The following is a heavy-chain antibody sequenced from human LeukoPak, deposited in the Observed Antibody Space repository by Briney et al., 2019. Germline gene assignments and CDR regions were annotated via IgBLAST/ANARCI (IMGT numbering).Heavy chain of an antibody. V-gene: IGHV4-59*12. D-gene: IGHD3-10*01. CDR1: GGSISSYY. CDR2: IYYSGST. J-gene: IGHJ3*02. Sequence: PSETLSLTCTVSGGSISSYYWSWIRQPPGKGLEWNVYIYYSGSTNYNPSLTSRDTISVDTSRNQFSLKLNSVTAADTAVYYCAKSNGYGLVDIWGQGTMVTVSS. CDR3: AKSNGYGLVDI.